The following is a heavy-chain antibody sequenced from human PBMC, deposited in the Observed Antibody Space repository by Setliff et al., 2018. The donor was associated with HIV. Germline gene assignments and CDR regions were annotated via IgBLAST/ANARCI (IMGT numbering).Heavy chain of an antibody. CDR1: GYTSRNFP. J-gene: IGHJ3*02. D-gene: IGHD3-22*01. CDR3: ARFYDSGASYSDDAFDI. CDR2: IDTNTEKP. V-gene: IGHV7-4-1*02. Sequence: ASVKVSCKASGYTSRNFPLNWVRQAPGQGLEWMGWIDTNTEKPTYAQAFTGRFFFSLDTSVRTAFLEIRSLKPEDTAVYYCARFYDSGASYSDDAFDIWGQGTMVTVSS.